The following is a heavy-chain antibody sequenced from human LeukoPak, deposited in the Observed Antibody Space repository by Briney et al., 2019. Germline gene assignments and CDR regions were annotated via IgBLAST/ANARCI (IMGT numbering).Heavy chain of an antibody. CDR1: GYTFTSYG. CDR3: ATDILLARSFDY. J-gene: IGHJ4*02. D-gene: IGHD6-6*01. CDR2: ISAYNGNT. Sequence: ASVKVSCKASGYTFTSYGISWVRQAPGQGLEWMGWISAYNGNTNYAQKLQGRVTMTTDTSTSTAYMELRSLRSDDTAVYYCATDILLARSFDYWGQGTLVTVSS. V-gene: IGHV1-18*01.